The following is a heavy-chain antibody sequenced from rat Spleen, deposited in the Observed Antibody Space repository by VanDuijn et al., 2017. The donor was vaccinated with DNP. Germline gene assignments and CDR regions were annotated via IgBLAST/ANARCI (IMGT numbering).Heavy chain of an antibody. V-gene: IGHV5-25*01. CDR3: ATDRGYYWYFDF. D-gene: IGHD4-3*01. Sequence: EVQLMESGGGLVQPGRSMKLSCAASGFTFSNSDMAWVRQAPTKGLEWVASISTSGGSTYYRDSVKGRFTISRDNAKSTLYLQMDSLRSEDTATYYCATDRGYYWYFDFWGPGTMVTVSS. CDR2: ISTSGGST. CDR1: GFTFSNSD. J-gene: IGHJ1*01.